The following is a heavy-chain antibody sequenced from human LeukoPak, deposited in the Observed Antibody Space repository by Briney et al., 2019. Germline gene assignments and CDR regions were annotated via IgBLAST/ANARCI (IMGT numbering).Heavy chain of an antibody. CDR3: AGRMIVRAFDI. CDR1: GGSFSGYY. CDR2: INHSGST. J-gene: IGHJ3*02. V-gene: IGHV4-34*01. Sequence: SETLSLTCAVYGGSFSGYYWSWIRQPPGKGLEWIGEINHSGSTNYNPSPKSRVTISVDTSKNQFSLKLSSVTAADTAVYYCAGRMIVRAFDIWGQGTMVTVSS. D-gene: IGHD3-22*01.